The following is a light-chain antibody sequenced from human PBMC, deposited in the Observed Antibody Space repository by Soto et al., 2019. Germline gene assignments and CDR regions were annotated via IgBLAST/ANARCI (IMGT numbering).Light chain of an antibody. V-gene: IGLV2-11*01. CDR3: CSYAGSYTGV. CDR1: SSDVGNYNY. J-gene: IGLJ3*02. Sequence: QSALTQPRSVSGSPGQSVTLSCTGTSSDVGNYNYVSWYQQHPGKAPKVMIYDVNKWPSGVPDRFSGSKSGNTASLTISGLQAEDEGYYYCCSYAGSYTGVFGGGTQLTVL. CDR2: DVN.